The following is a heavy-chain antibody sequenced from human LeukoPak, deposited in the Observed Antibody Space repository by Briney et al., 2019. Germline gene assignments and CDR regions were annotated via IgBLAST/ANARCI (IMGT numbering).Heavy chain of an antibody. CDR1: GFTVSSNY. J-gene: IGHJ4*02. CDR2: IYSDGST. Sequence: PGGSLRLSCATSGFTVSSNYMTCVRQAPGKGLEWVSGIYSDGSTYYVDSVKGRFTISRDNSRNTLYLQMNSLRAEDTAAYYCARGFCSGGSCYGRYYFDYWGQGTLVTVSS. V-gene: IGHV3-53*01. CDR3: ARGFCSGGSCYGRYYFDY. D-gene: IGHD2-15*01.